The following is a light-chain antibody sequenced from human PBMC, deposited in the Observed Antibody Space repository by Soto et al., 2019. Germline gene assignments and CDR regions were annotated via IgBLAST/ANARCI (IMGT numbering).Light chain of an antibody. V-gene: IGLV2-23*01. CDR1: RSDVGSYNL. CDR3: CSYAGSSTWV. Sequence: QSALTQPASVSGSPGQSITISCTGTRSDVGSYNLVSWYQHHPGKAPKLMIYEGSKRPSGVSNRFSGSKSGNTASLTISGLQAEDEADYYCCSYAGSSTWVFGGGTKLTVL. J-gene: IGLJ3*02. CDR2: EGS.